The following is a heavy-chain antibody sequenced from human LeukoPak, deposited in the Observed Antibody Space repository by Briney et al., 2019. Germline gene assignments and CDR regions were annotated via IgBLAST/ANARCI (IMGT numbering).Heavy chain of an antibody. CDR1: GFTFSSYA. D-gene: IGHD5-18*01. Sequence: GGSLRLSCAASGFTFSSYAMSWVRQAPGKGLEWVSSIRDSGDATYYTDSVKGRFTISRDNSKNMLYLQMNLLRAEDTALYYCARVRGYSYANEYHFEYWGQGTLVTVSS. CDR2: IRDSGDAT. V-gene: IGHV3-23*01. CDR3: ARVRGYSYANEYHFEY. J-gene: IGHJ4*02.